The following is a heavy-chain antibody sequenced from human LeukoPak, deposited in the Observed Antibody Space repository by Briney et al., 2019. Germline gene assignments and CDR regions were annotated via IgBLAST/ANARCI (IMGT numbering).Heavy chain of an antibody. Sequence: SETLSLTCTVSGDSISSGDYYWSWIRQPAGKGLEWIGRISSSGSTNYNPSLKSRVTISVDTSKNQFSLRLTSVTAADTAVYYCARQTGSGLFILPGGQGTLVTVSS. D-gene: IGHD3/OR15-3a*01. CDR2: ISSSGST. V-gene: IGHV4-61*02. J-gene: IGHJ4*02. CDR1: GDSISSGDYY. CDR3: ARQTGSGLFILP.